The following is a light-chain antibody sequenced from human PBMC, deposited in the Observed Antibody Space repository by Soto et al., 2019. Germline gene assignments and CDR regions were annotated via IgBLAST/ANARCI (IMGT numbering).Light chain of an antibody. CDR2: KDS. Sequence: SYELTQPVSVSVALGETARITCGGNNIGSKNVHWYQQKPGQAPELVIYKDSKRPSGIPERFSGSNSGDTATLTVSRAQAGDEADYYCQLWDSTTGVFGTGTKLTVL. J-gene: IGLJ1*01. CDR3: QLWDSTTGV. CDR1: NIGSKN. V-gene: IGLV3-9*01.